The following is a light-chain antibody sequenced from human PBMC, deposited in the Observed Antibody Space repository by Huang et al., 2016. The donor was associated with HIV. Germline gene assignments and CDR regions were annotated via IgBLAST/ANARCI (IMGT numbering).Light chain of an antibody. V-gene: IGKV1-39*01. CDR3: QQSFNSPL. Sequence: DIQMTQSPSSLSASVGDRVTITCRASQSISTYLHWYQQKPGKAPKLLIHAASNLQSGVPSRFSGSGSGTDFTLTITNLQPEDFAIYYCQQSFNSPLFGPGPEWMSN. J-gene: IGKJ3*01. CDR1: QSISTY. CDR2: AAS.